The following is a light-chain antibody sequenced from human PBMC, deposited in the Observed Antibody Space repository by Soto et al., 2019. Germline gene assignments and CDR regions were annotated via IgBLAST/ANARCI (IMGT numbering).Light chain of an antibody. CDR3: TSYTATSTLEV. Sequence: QSALTQPASVSGSPGQSITISCTGTSSDMGGYNYVSWYQQHPGKAPKLIIFDVTYRPTGVSKRFSGSKSGNTASLTISGRQAEDEADYYCTSYTATSTLEVFGGGTKLTVL. CDR1: SSDMGGYNY. CDR2: DVT. V-gene: IGLV2-14*03. J-gene: IGLJ2*01.